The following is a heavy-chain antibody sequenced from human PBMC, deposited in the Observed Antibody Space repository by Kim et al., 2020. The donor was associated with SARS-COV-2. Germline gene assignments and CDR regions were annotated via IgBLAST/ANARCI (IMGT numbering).Heavy chain of an antibody. Sequence: GESLKISCKGSGYSFTSYWIGWVRQMPGKGLEWMGIIYPGDSDTRYSPSFQGQVTISADKSISTAYLQWSSLKASDTAMYYCASQFGDAEVPAAHFDYRGQGTLVTVSS. CDR1: GYSFTSYW. CDR2: IYPGDSDT. CDR3: ASQFGDAEVPAAHFDY. D-gene: IGHD2-2*01. V-gene: IGHV5-51*01. J-gene: IGHJ4*02.